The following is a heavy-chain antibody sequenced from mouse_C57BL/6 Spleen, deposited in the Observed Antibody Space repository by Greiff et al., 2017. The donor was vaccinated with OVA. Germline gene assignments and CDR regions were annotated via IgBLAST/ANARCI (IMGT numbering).Heavy chain of an antibody. Sequence: VQLQQSGAELARPGASVKLSCKASGYTFTSYGISWVKQRTGQGLEWIGEIYPTSGNTSYNEKFKGKATLTADKSSSTAYMELRSLTSEDSAVYFCDGRSNWDYFDYWGQGTTLTVSS. CDR1: GYTFTSYG. D-gene: IGHD4-1*01. CDR2: IYPTSGNT. CDR3: DGRSNWDYFDY. J-gene: IGHJ2*01. V-gene: IGHV1-81*01.